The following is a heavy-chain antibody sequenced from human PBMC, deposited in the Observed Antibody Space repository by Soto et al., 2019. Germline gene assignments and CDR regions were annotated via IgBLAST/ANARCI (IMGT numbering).Heavy chain of an antibody. CDR1: GFTFSAYG. V-gene: IGHV3-33*01. Sequence: GGSLRLSCAASGFTFSAYGMHWVRQAPGKGLEWVSVIWYDGSTKYYADSVKDRFTISRDNSKNTIYLQMNSLRAEDTALYYCARENRYRSGWNYCDLWGQGTLVTVSS. CDR2: IWYDGSTK. D-gene: IGHD6-19*01. CDR3: ARENRYRSGWNYCDL. J-gene: IGHJ4*02.